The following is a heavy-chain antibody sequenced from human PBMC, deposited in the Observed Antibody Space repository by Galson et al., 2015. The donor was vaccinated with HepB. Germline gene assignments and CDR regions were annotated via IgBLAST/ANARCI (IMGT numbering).Heavy chain of an antibody. V-gene: IGHV3-30*18. CDR1: GFTFSSYG. Sequence: SLRLSCAASGFTFSSYGMHWVRQAPGKGLEWVAVILYDGSNKYYADSVKGRFTISRDNSKNTLYLQMNSLRAEDAAVYYCAKEEYYYGSGSYRETYGMDVWGQGTTVTVSS. J-gene: IGHJ6*02. CDR2: ILYDGSNK. D-gene: IGHD3-10*01. CDR3: AKEEYYYGSGSYRETYGMDV.